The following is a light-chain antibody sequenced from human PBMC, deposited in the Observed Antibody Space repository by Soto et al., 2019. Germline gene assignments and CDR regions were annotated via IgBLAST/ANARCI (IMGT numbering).Light chain of an antibody. CDR2: EVS. Sequence: QSVLTQPPSASGSPGQSVTISCTGTSSDVGDYKYVSWYQQYPGKAPKLIIYEVSKRPSGVPDRFSGSKSGNTASLTVSGLQAEDEADYYCSSYAGGNNLLFGGGTKLTVL. CDR1: SSDVGDYKY. J-gene: IGLJ2*01. CDR3: SSYAGGNNLL. V-gene: IGLV2-8*01.